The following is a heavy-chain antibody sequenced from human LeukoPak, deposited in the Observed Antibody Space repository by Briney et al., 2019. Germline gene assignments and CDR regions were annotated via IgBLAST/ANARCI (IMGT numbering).Heavy chain of an antibody. CDR2: MNPNSGNT. CDR3: ARGQSSSWLDAFDI. CDR1: GYTFTSYD. D-gene: IGHD6-13*01. V-gene: IGHV1-8*01. Sequence: GASVKVSCKASGYTFTSYDINWVRQATGQGREWMGWMNPNSGNTGYAQKFQGRVTMTRNTSISTAYMELSSLRSEDTAVYYCARGQSSSWLDAFDIWGQGTMVTVSS. J-gene: IGHJ3*02.